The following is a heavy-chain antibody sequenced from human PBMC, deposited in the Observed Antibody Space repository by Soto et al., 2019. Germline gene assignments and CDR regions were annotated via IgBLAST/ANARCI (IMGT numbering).Heavy chain of an antibody. V-gene: IGHV3-23*01. Sequence: GGSLRLACAASGFTFSTYAMNWVRQAPGKGLEWVSAISGGGGSTYYADSVKGRVTISRDNSKNTLYLQMNSLRAEDTAVYYCAKVSLGALTFTDYYYYGLDVWGQGTTVTVSS. CDR2: ISGGGGST. CDR3: AKVSLGALTFTDYYYYGLDV. D-gene: IGHD1-26*01. J-gene: IGHJ6*02. CDR1: GFTFSTYA.